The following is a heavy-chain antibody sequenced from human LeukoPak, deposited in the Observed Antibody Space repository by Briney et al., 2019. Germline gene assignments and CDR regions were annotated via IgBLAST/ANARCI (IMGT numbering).Heavy chain of an antibody. V-gene: IGHV1-2*02. Sequence: ASVKVSCKASGYTFTGYYMHWVRQAPGQGLGGMGWINPNSGGTNYAQKFQGRVTMTRDTSISTAYMELSRLRSDDTAVYYCARGGYSYGRIDYWGQGTLVTVSS. D-gene: IGHD5-18*01. CDR3: ARGGYSYGRIDY. CDR1: GYTFTGYY. J-gene: IGHJ4*02. CDR2: INPNSGGT.